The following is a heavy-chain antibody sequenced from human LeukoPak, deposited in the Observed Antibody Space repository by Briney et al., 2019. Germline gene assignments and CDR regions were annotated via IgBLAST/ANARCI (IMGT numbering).Heavy chain of an antibody. V-gene: IGHV4-31*03. J-gene: IGHJ4*02. CDR1: ADSLSSGGHY. CDR2: IHHSGRS. Sequence: SETLSLTCTVSADSLSSGGHYWAWIRQFPGKGLESIGFIHHSGRSRHNPSLKDRVAISVDTSRKQFALKLSSVAAADTAMYYCARGGNRFGGFYFDYWGRGIQVIVSS. D-gene: IGHD3-10*01. CDR3: ARGGNRFGGFYFDY.